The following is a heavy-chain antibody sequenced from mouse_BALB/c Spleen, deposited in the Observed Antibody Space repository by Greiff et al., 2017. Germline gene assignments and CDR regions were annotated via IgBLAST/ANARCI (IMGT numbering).Heavy chain of an antibody. J-gene: IGHJ3*01. CDR1: GYTFTSYW. CDR2: INPSTGYT. Sequence: VQLQESGAELAKPGASVKMSCKASGYTFTSYWMHWVKQRPGQGLEWIGYINPSTGYTEYNQKFKGKATLTADKSSSTAYMQLSSLTSEDSAVYFCARTRDYDYDGAWFAYWGQGTLVTVSA. D-gene: IGHD2-4*01. CDR3: ARTRDYDYDGAWFAY. V-gene: IGHV1-7*01.